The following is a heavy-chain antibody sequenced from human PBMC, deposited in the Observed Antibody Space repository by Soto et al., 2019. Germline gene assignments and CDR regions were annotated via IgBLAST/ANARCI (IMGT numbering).Heavy chain of an antibody. CDR3: ARDSLVATGGFDY. CDR2: IKQDGSEK. CDR1: GFTFSSYW. D-gene: IGHD5-12*01. J-gene: IGHJ4*02. V-gene: IGHV3-7*01. Sequence: LRLSCVASGFTFSSYWMSWVRQAPGKGLEWVANIKQDGSEKYYVDSVKGRFTISRDNAKNSLYLQMNSLRAEDTAVYYCARDSLVATGGFDYWGQGTPVTVSS.